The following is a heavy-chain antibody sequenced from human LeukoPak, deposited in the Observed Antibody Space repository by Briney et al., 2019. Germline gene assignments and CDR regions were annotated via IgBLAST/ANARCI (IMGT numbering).Heavy chain of an antibody. D-gene: IGHD4-11*01. Sequence: SETLSLTFTVSGGSISSSSYYWGWIRQPPGKGLEWNGSIYYSGSTYYNPSLKSRVTISVDTSKNHFSVKLSSVTAADTAVYYCARHDGYSNYYWFDPWGQGTLVNISS. CDR1: GGSISSSSYY. V-gene: IGHV4-39*01. J-gene: IGHJ5*02. CDR3: ARHDGYSNYYWFDP. CDR2: IYYSGST.